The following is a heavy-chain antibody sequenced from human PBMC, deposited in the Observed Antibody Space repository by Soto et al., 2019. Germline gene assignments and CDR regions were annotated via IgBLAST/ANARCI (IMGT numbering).Heavy chain of an antibody. V-gene: IGHV3-21*01. D-gene: IGHD3-22*01. CDR1: GFTFSSYS. CDR2: ISSSSSYI. Sequence: GGSLRLSCAASGFTFSSYSMNWVRQAPGKGLEWVSSISSSSSYIYYADSVKGRFTISRDNAKNSLYLQMNSLRAEDTAVYYCARDSPYYYDSSGYYEPLPFDYWGQGTLVTVSS. J-gene: IGHJ4*02. CDR3: ARDSPYYYDSSGYYEPLPFDY.